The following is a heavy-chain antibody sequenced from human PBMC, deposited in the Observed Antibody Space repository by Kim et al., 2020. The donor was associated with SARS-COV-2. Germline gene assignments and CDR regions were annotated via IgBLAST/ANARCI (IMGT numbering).Heavy chain of an antibody. CDR2: ISSSGSTI. V-gene: IGHV3-11*04. CDR1: GFTFSDYY. CDR3: ARLRIDAGVDYFDY. D-gene: IGHD2-15*01. Sequence: GGSLRLSCAASGFTFSDYYMSWIRQAPGKGLDWVSYISSSGSTIYYADSVKGRFTISRDNAKNSLYLQMNSLRAEDTAVYYCARLRIDAGVDYFDYWGQGTLVTVSS. J-gene: IGHJ4*02.